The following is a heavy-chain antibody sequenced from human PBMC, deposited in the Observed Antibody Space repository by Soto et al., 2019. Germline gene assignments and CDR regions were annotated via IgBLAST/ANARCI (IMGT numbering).Heavy chain of an antibody. V-gene: IGHV3-23*01. CDR1: GFTLRAYT. CDR3: AKTGPVTARIRFDY. J-gene: IGHJ4*02. CDR2: IDGRDGT. D-gene: IGHD2-21*02. Sequence: EVQLLESGGGLVQPGGSLRLSCAGSGFTLRAYTMAWVRQAPGKGLEWVSGIDGRDGTYYADSVKGRFNISRDSSRNTLFLQMNSLRADDTAVYYCAKTGPVTARIRFDYWGQGALVTVSS.